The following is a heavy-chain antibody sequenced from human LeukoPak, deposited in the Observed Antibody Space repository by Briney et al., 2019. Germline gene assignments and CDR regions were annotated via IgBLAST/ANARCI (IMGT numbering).Heavy chain of an antibody. D-gene: IGHD4-23*01. V-gene: IGHV1-46*01. J-gene: IGHJ5*02. CDR1: GYTFTSYY. CDR3: ARSQGGNTLWFDP. CDR2: INTSGGST. Sequence: ASVKVSCKASGYTFTSYYMHWVRQAPGQGLEWMGIINTSGGSTTYAQKFQGRVSMTRDTSTSTVYLEVSSLRSEDTAVYYCARSQGGNTLWFDPWGQGTLVAVSS.